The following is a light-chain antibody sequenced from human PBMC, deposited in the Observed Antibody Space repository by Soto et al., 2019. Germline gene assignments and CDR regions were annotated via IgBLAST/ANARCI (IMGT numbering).Light chain of an antibody. V-gene: IGKV1-39*01. CDR2: AAS. Sequence: DIQMTQSPSSLSASVGDRVTITCRASRSISTYLNWYQQKPGKAPKLLIYAASSLQSGVPSRFSGSGSGTDFTLTISSLQPEDFATYYCQQSYGTPATFGQGTKVEIK. CDR3: QQSYGTPAT. CDR1: RSISTY. J-gene: IGKJ1*01.